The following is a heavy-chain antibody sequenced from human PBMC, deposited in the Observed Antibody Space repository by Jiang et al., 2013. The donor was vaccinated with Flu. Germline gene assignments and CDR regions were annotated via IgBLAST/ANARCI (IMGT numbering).Heavy chain of an antibody. CDR3: ARDGPDCGGNDYFDY. D-gene: IGHD4-23*01. CDR2: INPSGGST. J-gene: IGHJ4*02. V-gene: IGHV1-46*03. CDR1: GYTFTSYY. Sequence: GAEVKKPGASVKVSCKASGYTFTSYYMHWVRQAPGQGLEWMGIINPSGGSTSYAQKFQGRVTMTRDTSTSTVYMELSSLRSEDTAVYYCARDGPDCGGNDYFDYWGQGTLVTVSS.